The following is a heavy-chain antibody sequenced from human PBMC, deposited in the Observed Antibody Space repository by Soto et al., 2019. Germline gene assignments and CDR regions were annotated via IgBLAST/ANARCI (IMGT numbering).Heavy chain of an antibody. Sequence: QAQLVQSGAEVKKPGASVKVSCKASGYTFSRYGISWVRQAPGQGLEWMGWISTYNENTKYAQKVQGRVTMTTDTSTSTAYMELRSLTSDDTAMYYCAREGFCSSGSCALYFHDFFGMDVWGQGTTVTVSS. V-gene: IGHV1-18*01. J-gene: IGHJ6*02. CDR1: GYTFSRYG. CDR3: AREGFCSSGSCALYFHDFFGMDV. D-gene: IGHD2-15*01. CDR2: ISTYNENT.